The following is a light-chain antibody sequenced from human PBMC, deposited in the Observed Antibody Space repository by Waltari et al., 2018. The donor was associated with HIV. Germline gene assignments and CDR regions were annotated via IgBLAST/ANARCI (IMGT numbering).Light chain of an antibody. Sequence: SHELTQPPSVSVSPGQAARITCSGDALPYRYVYWYQQKSGQAPELVIHEGSRRPSGIPERISGSTTGTMATLTISGAQVEDEADYYCFSTNSGGNQGLFGGGTKLIVL. J-gene: IGLJ2*01. CDR2: EGS. V-gene: IGLV3-10*01. CDR1: ALPYRY. CDR3: FSTNSGGNQGL.